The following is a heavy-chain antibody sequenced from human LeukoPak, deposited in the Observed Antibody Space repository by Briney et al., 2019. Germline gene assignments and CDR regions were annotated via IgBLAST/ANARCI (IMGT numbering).Heavy chain of an antibody. J-gene: IGHJ4*02. CDR2: IRSKANSYAT. CDR1: GFTFRGSA. Sequence: GGSLRLSXAASGFTFRGSAMHWVRQAPGKGLEWVGRIRSKANSYATAYAASVKGRFTISRDDSKNTAYLQMNSLKTEDTAVYYCTRLSQYSSGRSGFDYWGQGTLVTVSS. CDR3: TRLSQYSSGRSGFDY. D-gene: IGHD6-19*01. V-gene: IGHV3-73*01.